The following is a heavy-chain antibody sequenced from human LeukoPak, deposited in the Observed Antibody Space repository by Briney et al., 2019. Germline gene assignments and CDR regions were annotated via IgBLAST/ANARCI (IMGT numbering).Heavy chain of an antibody. CDR1: GYTFTGYY. Sequence: GASVKVSCKASGYTFTGYYMHWVRQAPGQGLEWMGWINPNSGGTNYAQKFQGRVTMTRDTSISTAYMELSRLRSDDTAVYYRARPNFWSGYYQGYWGQGTLVTVSS. CDR3: ARPNFWSGYYQGY. V-gene: IGHV1-2*02. D-gene: IGHD3-3*01. CDR2: INPNSGGT. J-gene: IGHJ4*02.